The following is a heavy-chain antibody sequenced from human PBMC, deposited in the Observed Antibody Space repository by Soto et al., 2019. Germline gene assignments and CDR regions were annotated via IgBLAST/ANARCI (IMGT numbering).Heavy chain of an antibody. J-gene: IGHJ4*02. CDR1: GGSISSYY. V-gene: IGHV4-59*01. D-gene: IGHD3-10*01. CDR3: ARTPFMVRGVHFDY. Sequence: SETLSLTCTVSGGSISSYYWSWIRQPPGKGLEWIGYIYYSGSTNYNPSLKSRVTISVDTSKNQFSLKLSSVTAADTAVYYRARTPFMVRGVHFDYWGQGTQVTVSS. CDR2: IYYSGST.